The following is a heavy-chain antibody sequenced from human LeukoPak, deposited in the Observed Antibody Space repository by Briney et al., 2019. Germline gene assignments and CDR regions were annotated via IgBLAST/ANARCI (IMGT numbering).Heavy chain of an antibody. D-gene: IGHD2-2*01. V-gene: IGHV3-15*01. J-gene: IGHJ4*02. CDR3: TVEYCSSTSCGDY. CDR1: GFTSSNAW. Sequence: PGGSLRLSCAASGFTSSNAWMSWVRQAPGKGLEWVGRIKSKTGGGTTDYAAPVKGRFTISRDDSKNTLYLQMNSLKTEDTAVYYCTVEYCSSTSCGDYWGQGTLVTVSS. CDR2: IKSKTGGGTT.